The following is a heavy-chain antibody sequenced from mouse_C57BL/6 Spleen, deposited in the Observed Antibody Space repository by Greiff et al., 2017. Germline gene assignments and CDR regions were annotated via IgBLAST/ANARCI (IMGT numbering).Heavy chain of an antibody. CDR2: SSNLAYSI. J-gene: IGHJ3*01. Sequence: EVQLVESGGGLVQPGGSLTLSCAASGFTFSDYGMAWVRQAPRKGPEWVAFSSNLAYSIYYADTVTGRFTISRENAKNTLYLEMSSLRSEDTAMYYCARGDSPFAYWGQGTLVTVSA. CDR1: GFTFSDYG. CDR3: ARGDSPFAY. V-gene: IGHV5-15*01.